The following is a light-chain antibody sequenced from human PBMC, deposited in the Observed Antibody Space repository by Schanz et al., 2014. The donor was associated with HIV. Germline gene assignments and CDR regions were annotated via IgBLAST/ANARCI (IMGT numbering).Light chain of an antibody. V-gene: IGLV1-44*01. CDR1: SSNIGSNT. J-gene: IGLJ2*01. CDR2: SDN. Sequence: QAVVTQPPSASGTPGQRVTISGSGSSSNIGSNTVNWYHHLPGSAPQILIYSDNQRPSRVPDRFFGSKSGTSASLAISGLRSDDEAHYYCATWDDSLNGVVFGGGTKLTVL. CDR3: ATWDDSLNGVV.